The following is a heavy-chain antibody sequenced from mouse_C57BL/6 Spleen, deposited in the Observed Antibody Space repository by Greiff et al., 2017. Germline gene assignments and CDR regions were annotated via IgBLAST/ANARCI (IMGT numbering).Heavy chain of an antibody. J-gene: IGHJ1*03. D-gene: IGHD1-1*01. CDR3: ARVGGSSFWYFDV. CDR1: GYTFTSYW. Sequence: QVQLQQPGAELVKPGASVKLSCKASGYTFTSYWMHWVKQRSGQGLEWIGMIHPNSGSTNYNEKFKSKATLTVDKSSSTAYMQLSSLTSEDSAVYYCARVGGSSFWYFDVWGTGTTVTVSS. CDR2: IHPNSGST. V-gene: IGHV1-64*01.